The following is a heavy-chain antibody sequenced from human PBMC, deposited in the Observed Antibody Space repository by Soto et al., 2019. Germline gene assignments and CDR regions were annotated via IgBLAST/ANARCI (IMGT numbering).Heavy chain of an antibody. Sequence: QVQLVQSGAEVKKPGASVKVSCKATGYSFTAFGLIWVRQAPGQGLEWMGWISGYNGDTNYAQNLQGRVTMTTDTSTRTVSMELRSLKPDGTAVYYCARAEAYRSSWYAMDVGGQGTTVIVS. CDR2: ISGYNGDT. CDR3: ARAEAYRSSWYAMDV. V-gene: IGHV1-18*01. J-gene: IGHJ6*02. D-gene: IGHD6-13*01. CDR1: GYSFTAFG.